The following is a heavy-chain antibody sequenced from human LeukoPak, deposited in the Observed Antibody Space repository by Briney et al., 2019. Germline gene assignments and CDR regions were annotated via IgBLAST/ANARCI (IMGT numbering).Heavy chain of an antibody. CDR3: ARGDIVVVPAATGANWFDP. CDR2: INPNSGGT. V-gene: IGHV1-2*02. D-gene: IGHD2-2*01. CDR1: GYTFTGYY. Sequence: ASVKVSCKASGYTFTGYYMHWVRQAPGQGLEWMGWINPNSGGTNYAQKFQGRVTMTRDTSISTAYMELSRLRSDDTAVYYCARGDIVVVPAATGANWFDPWGQGTLVTVSS. J-gene: IGHJ5*02.